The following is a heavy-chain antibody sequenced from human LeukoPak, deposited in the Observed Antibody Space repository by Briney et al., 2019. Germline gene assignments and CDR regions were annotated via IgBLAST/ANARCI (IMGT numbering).Heavy chain of an antibody. CDR2: IYYSGST. CDR1: GGSISSGGYY. V-gene: IGHV4-31*03. J-gene: IGHJ6*02. D-gene: IGHD3-3*01. Sequence: PSQALSLTCTVSGGSISSGGYYWSWIRQHPGKGLEWIGYIYYSGSTYYNQSLKSRVTISVDTSKNQFSLKLSSVTAADTAVYYWGRIRQDFWRGYLPYYFYRIGLWGQGTTVTVSS. CDR3: GRIRQDFWRGYLPYYFYRIGL.